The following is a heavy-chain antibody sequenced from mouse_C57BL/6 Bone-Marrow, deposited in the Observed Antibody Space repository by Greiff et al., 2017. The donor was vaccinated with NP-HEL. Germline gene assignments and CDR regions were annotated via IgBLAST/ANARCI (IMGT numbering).Heavy chain of an antibody. CDR2: IDPEDGET. Sequence: EVQLQQSGAELVKPGASVKLSCTASGFNIKDYYMHWVKQRTEQGLEWIGRIDPEDGETKYAPKFQGKATITADTSSNTADLQLSSLTSEDTAVYYCARAVAPFDYWGQGTTLTVSS. CDR1: GFNIKDYY. V-gene: IGHV14-2*01. D-gene: IGHD1-3*01. CDR3: ARAVAPFDY. J-gene: IGHJ2*01.